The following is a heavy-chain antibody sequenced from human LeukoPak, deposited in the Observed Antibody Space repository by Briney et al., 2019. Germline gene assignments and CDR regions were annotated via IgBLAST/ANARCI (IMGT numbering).Heavy chain of an antibody. D-gene: IGHD6-19*01. Sequence: ASVKVSRKASGYTFTGYYMHWVRQAPGQGLEWMGWINPNSGGTNYAQKCQGRVTMTRDTSISPAYVELSRLRSDDTAVYYCARKGAVAGTRYWYFDLWGRGTLVTVSS. V-gene: IGHV1-2*02. CDR1: GYTFTGYY. J-gene: IGHJ2*01. CDR2: INPNSGGT. CDR3: ARKGAVAGTRYWYFDL.